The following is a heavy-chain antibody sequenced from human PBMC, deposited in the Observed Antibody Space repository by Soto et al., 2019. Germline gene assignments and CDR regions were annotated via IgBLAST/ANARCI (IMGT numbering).Heavy chain of an antibody. CDR3: CKDLPFGVVSDGMDV. Sequence: GGSLRLSCAASGFTVSSNYMSWVRQAPGKGLEWVSFIYSGGNTYYADSVKGRFTISTENTKNKLYLQLNSMRAEDTAVYYCCKDLPFGVVSDGMDVWGQGTTVTVSS. J-gene: IGHJ6*02. V-gene: IGHV3-53*01. D-gene: IGHD3-3*01. CDR2: IYSGGNT. CDR1: GFTVSSNY.